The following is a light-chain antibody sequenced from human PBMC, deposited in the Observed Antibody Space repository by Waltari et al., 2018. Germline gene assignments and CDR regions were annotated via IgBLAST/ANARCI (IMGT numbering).Light chain of an antibody. CDR2: DVS. Sequence: QSALTQPASVSGSPGQSITISCTGPSSDVGGYDFVSWYQQHPGKAPKLLIYDVSKRPSGVSNRFSGSKSGNTASLTISGLQAEDEADYFCNSYTSSSTFYVFGTGTKVTVL. V-gene: IGLV2-14*03. CDR3: NSYTSSSTFYV. CDR1: SSDVGGYDF. J-gene: IGLJ1*01.